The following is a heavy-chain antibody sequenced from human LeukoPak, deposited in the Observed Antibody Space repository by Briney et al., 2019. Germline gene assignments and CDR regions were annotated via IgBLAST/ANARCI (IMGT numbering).Heavy chain of an antibody. V-gene: IGHV3-48*03. CDR2: IGSSGSTI. J-gene: IGHJ4*02. Sequence: GGSLRLSCAASGFTFSSYEMNWVRQAPGKGLEWVSYIGSSGSTIYYADSVKGRFTISRDNAKNSLYLQMNSLRAEDTAVYYCARQYYYGSGSYSPFDYWGQGTLVTVSS. D-gene: IGHD3-10*01. CDR3: ARQYYYGSGSYSPFDY. CDR1: GFTFSSYE.